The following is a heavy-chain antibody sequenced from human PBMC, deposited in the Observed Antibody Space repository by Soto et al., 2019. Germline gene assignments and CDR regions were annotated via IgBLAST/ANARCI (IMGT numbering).Heavy chain of an antibody. CDR1: GFTFSSYG. CDR3: AKDGGFLESSAINRDYYYYYGMDV. J-gene: IGHJ6*02. D-gene: IGHD3-3*01. Sequence: GGSLRLSCAASGFTFSSYGMHWVRQAPGKGLEWVAVISYDGSNKYYADSVKGRFTISRDNSKNTLYLQMNSLRAEDTAVYYCAKDGGFLESSAINRDYYYYYGMDVWGQGTTVTVSS. CDR2: ISYDGSNK. V-gene: IGHV3-30*18.